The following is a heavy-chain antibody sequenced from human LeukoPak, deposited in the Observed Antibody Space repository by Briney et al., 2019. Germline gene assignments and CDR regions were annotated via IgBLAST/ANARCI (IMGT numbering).Heavy chain of an antibody. J-gene: IGHJ4*02. Sequence: GGSLRLSCAASGFTFSSYSMNWVCQAPGKGLEWVSSISSSSSYIYYADSVKGRFTISRDNAKNSLYLQMNSLRAEDTAVYYCARRGAAAGSFDYWGQGTLVTVSS. CDR1: GFTFSSYS. V-gene: IGHV3-21*01. CDR2: ISSSSSYI. D-gene: IGHD6-13*01. CDR3: ARRGAAAGSFDY.